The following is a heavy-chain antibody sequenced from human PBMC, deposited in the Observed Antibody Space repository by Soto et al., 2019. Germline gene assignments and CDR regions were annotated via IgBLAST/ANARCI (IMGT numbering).Heavy chain of an antibody. CDR1: GFTFSSYG. J-gene: IGHJ5*02. V-gene: IGHV3-30*18. CDR3: AKDGGQQLAYNWFDP. CDR2: ISYDGSNK. D-gene: IGHD6-13*01. Sequence: RRLSCAASGFTFSSYGMHWVRQAPGKGLEWVAVISYDGSNKYYADSVKGRFTISRDNSKNTLYLQMNSLRAEDTAVYYCAKDGGQQLAYNWFDPWGQGTLVTVSS.